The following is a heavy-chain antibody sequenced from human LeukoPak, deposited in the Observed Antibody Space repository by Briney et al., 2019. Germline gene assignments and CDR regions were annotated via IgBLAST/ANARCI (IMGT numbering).Heavy chain of an antibody. CDR2: FDPEDGET. J-gene: IGHJ5*02. CDR3: ATDNFVRGYNWFDP. CDR1: GYTLTELS. D-gene: IGHD2/OR15-2a*01. V-gene: IGHV1-24*01. Sequence: ASVKVSCKVSGYTLTELSMHWVRQAPGKGLEWMGGFDPEDGETIYAQKFQGRVTMTEDTSTDTACMELSSLRSEDTAVYYCATDNFVRGYNWFDPWGQGTLVTVSS.